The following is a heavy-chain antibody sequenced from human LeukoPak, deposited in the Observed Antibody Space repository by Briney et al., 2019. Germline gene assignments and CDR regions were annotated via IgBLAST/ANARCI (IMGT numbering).Heavy chain of an antibody. D-gene: IGHD6-13*01. CDR2: IVPIFGTA. Sequence: SVKVSCKASGGTFSSYAISWVRQAPGQGLEWMGGIVPIFGTANYAQKFQGRVTITTDESTSTAYMELSSLRSEDTAVYYCARDRYSSSWYFDYWGQGTLVTVSS. J-gene: IGHJ4*02. CDR3: ARDRYSSSWYFDY. CDR1: GGTFSSYA. V-gene: IGHV1-69*05.